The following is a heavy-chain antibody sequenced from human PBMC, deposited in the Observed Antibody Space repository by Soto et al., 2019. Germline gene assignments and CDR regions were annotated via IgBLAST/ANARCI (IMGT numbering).Heavy chain of an antibody. CDR1: GYTLTELS. J-gene: IGHJ4*02. Sequence: ASVKVSCKISGYTLTELSIHWVRQAPGKGLEWMGSFDPEDGETIYAQKFQGRVTMTEDTSTDTAYMELSSLRSEDTAVYYGATGTGTTASFVDWGQGTLVTVSS. D-gene: IGHD1-1*01. CDR3: ATGTGTTASFVD. V-gene: IGHV1-24*01. CDR2: FDPEDGET.